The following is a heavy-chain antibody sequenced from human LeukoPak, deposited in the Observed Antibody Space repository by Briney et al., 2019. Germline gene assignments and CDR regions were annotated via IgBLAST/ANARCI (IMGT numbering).Heavy chain of an antibody. V-gene: IGHV1-18*01. CDR3: VRDRPYYEILTGYYMASDYFDY. CDR1: GYTFTDYG. D-gene: IGHD3-9*01. J-gene: IGHJ4*02. Sequence: PMASVKVFCKSSGYTFTDYGITWVRHAPGQGLEWMVWLSAHNADTTYAQSFQGSDTMTTDKFMSTAYMALRSLRSDDTAVYYCVRDRPYYEILTGYYMASDYFDYWGQGTLVTVSS. CDR2: LSAHNADT.